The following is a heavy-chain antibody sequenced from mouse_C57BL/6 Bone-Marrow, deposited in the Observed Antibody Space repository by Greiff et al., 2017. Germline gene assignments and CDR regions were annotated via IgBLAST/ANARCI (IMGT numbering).Heavy chain of an antibody. J-gene: IGHJ4*01. CDR1: GFTFSNYW. CDR2: IRLKSDNYAT. CDR3: TAYSYYYAMDY. V-gene: IGHV6-3*01. D-gene: IGHD2-10*01. Sequence: EVQLQESGGGLVQPGGSMKLSCVASGFTFSNYWMNWVRQSPEKGLEWVAQIRLKSDNYATHYAVSVKGRFTISRDDYKSSVYLQMNNLRAEDTGIYYCTAYSYYYAMDYWGQGTSVTVSS.